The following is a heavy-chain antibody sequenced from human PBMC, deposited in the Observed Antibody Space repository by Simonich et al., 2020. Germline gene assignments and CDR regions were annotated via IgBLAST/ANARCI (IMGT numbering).Heavy chain of an antibody. J-gene: IGHJ5*02. D-gene: IGHD2-2*01. CDR2: RNPNSGNT. V-gene: IGHV1-8*03. Sequence: QVQLVQSGAEVKKPGASVKVSCKASGYTFTSYDINWVRQATGQGLQLMGWRNPNSGNTGYAKTSQGIVTITRNTSISTAYMELSSLRSEDTAVYYCARARYCSSTSCYNWFDPWGQGTLVTVSS. CDR1: GYTFTSYD. CDR3: ARARYCSSTSCYNWFDP.